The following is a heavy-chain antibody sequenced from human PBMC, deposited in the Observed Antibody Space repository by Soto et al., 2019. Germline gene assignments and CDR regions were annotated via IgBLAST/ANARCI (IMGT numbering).Heavy chain of an antibody. V-gene: IGHV1-18*01. J-gene: IGHJ6*02. CDR1: CYTFPTYG. CDR3: ARDPSLNYGMDV. CDR2: ISAYNGNT. Sequence: ASVKGSCKASCYTFPTYGISWVRQAPGQGLEWMGWISAYNGNTNYEQKFQGRVTMTTDTPTSTAYMELRSLKSDDTAVYYCARDPSLNYGMDVWGQGTTVTVSS.